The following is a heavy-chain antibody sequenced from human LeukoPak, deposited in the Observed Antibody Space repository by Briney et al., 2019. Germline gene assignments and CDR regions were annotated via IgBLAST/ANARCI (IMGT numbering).Heavy chain of an antibody. D-gene: IGHD3-22*01. V-gene: IGHV3-23*01. CDR3: AKDKARMGYYDSLV. J-gene: IGHJ4*02. CDR2: ISGSGGST. CDR1: GFTPIAYA. Sequence: GGSLRLSCVGSGFTPIAYALTWARQAPGKGLEWVSAISGSGGSTYYADSVKGRFTISRDNSKNTLYLQMNSLRAEDTAVYYCAKDKARMGYYDSLVWGQGTLVTVSS.